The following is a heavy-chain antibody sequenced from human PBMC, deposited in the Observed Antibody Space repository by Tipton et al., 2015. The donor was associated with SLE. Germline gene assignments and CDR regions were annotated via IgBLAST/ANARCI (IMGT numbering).Heavy chain of an antibody. V-gene: IGHV4-61*09. CDR1: GGSISSGNYH. Sequence: TLSLTCIVSGGSISSGNYHWSWIRQPAGKGLEWIGHIYTSGNINYNPSLKSRVTISVDTSKNQFSLKLTSVTAADTAVYYCARGPQDFDYWGQGTLVTVSS. CDR2: IYTSGNI. J-gene: IGHJ4*02. CDR3: ARGPQDFDY.